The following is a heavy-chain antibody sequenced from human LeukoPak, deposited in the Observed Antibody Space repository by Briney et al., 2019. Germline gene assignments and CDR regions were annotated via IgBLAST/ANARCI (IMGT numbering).Heavy chain of an antibody. CDR2: INHSGST. D-gene: IGHD3-10*01. J-gene: IGHJ3*02. CDR3: ARDAWITMVRGVPGTFDI. V-gene: IGHV4-34*01. Sequence: SETLSLTCTVSGGSISSYYWSWIRQPPGKGLEWIGEINHSGSTNYNPSLKSRVTISVDTSKNQFSLKLSSVTAADTAVYYCARDAWITMVRGVPGTFDIWGQGTMVTVSS. CDR1: GGSISSYY.